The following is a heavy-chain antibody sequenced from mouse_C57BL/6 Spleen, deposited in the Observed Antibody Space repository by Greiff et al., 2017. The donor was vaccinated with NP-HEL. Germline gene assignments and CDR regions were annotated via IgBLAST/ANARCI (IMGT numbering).Heavy chain of an antibody. V-gene: IGHV1-20*01. CDR2: INPYNGDT. CDR1: GYSFTGYF. CDR3: ARGYYGSRDAMDY. D-gene: IGHD1-1*01. J-gene: IGHJ4*01. Sequence: EVQLVESGPELVKPGDSVKISCKASGYSFTGYFMNWVMQSHGKSLEWIGRINPYNGDTFYNQKFKGKATLTVDKSSSTAHMELRSLTSEDSAVYYCARGYYGSRDAMDYWGQGTSVTVSS.